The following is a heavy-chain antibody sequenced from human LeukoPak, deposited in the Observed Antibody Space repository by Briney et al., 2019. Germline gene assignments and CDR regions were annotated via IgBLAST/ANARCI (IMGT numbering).Heavy chain of an antibody. CDR2: IKSDGNT. CDR1: GFTFSSYW. Sequence: GGSLRLSCAASGFTFSSYWMHWVRQAPGKGLVWVSRIKSDGNTNYADSVKGRFTISRDNAKNTVSLQMNSLRAEDTAVYYCARAPSVSGGYDPEYFRHWGQGTLVTVSS. CDR3: ARAPSVSGGYDPEYFRH. V-gene: IGHV3-74*01. D-gene: IGHD3-22*01. J-gene: IGHJ1*01.